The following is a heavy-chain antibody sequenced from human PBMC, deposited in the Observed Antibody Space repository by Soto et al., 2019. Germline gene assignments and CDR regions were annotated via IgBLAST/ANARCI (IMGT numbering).Heavy chain of an antibody. V-gene: IGHV3-23*01. J-gene: IGHJ4*02. Sequence: EVQLLESGGGLVQPGGSLRLSCAASGFTFSSYAMSWVRQAPGKGLEWVSAISGSGGSTYYADSVKGRFTISRDNSKNTLYLQMNSLRAEDTAVYYCANLGPDLYDFWSGYYSGLWGQGTLVTVSS. D-gene: IGHD3-3*01. CDR2: ISGSGGST. CDR1: GFTFSSYA. CDR3: ANLGPDLYDFWSGYYSGL.